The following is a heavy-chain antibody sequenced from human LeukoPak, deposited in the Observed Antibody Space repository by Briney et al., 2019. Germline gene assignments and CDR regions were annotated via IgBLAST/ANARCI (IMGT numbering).Heavy chain of an antibody. D-gene: IGHD1-7*01. CDR2: ISGRGGST. Sequence: GGSLRPSCEASGFTFSSYAMSWVRQAPGKGLEWGSAISGRGGSTYYADSVKGRFTISRDNSKNTLYLQMTSLRAEDTAVYYCAKDQLRILRAQVVDYWGQGTLVTVSS. V-gene: IGHV3-23*01. CDR1: GFTFSSYA. J-gene: IGHJ4*02. CDR3: AKDQLRILRAQVVDY.